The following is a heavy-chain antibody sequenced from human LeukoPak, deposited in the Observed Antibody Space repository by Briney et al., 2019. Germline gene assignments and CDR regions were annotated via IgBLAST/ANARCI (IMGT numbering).Heavy chain of an antibody. Sequence: GGSLRLSCAASGFTFSGSNIHWVRQASGKGLEWVGRIMSKTNTYATAYAASVKDKFTISRDDSKNTAYLQMNSLKTEDTAVYYCTSTIGGHHWGQGTLVTVSS. V-gene: IGHV3-73*01. CDR1: GFTFSGSN. CDR2: IMSKTNTYAT. CDR3: TSTIGGHH. J-gene: IGHJ5*02. D-gene: IGHD3-10*01.